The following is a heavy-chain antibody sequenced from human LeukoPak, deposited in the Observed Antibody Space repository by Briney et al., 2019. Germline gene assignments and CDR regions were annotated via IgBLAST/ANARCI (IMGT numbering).Heavy chain of an antibody. CDR2: IIPIFGTA. Sequence: EASVKVSCTASGGTFSSYAISWVRQAPGQGLDWMGGIIPIFGTANYAQKFQGRVTITADESTSTAYMELSSLRSEDTAVYYCARESTMVRGVIPNWGQGTLVTVSS. J-gene: IGHJ4*02. D-gene: IGHD3-10*01. CDR3: ARESTMVRGVIPN. V-gene: IGHV1-69*13. CDR1: GGTFSSYA.